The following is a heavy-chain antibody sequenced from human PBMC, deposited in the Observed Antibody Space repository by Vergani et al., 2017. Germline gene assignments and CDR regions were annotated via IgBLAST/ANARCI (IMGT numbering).Heavy chain of an antibody. D-gene: IGHD1-1*01. J-gene: IGHJ6*03. Sequence: EVQLVESGGGLVQPGRSLRLSCAASGFTFDDYAMHWVRQAPGKGLEWVSGISWNSGSIGYADSVKGRFTISRDNAKNSLYLQMNSLRVEDTALYYCARDWRGRRTDYYYYYMDVWGKGTTVTVSS. CDR1: GFTFDDYA. V-gene: IGHV3-9*01. CDR2: ISWNSGSI. CDR3: ARDWRGRRTDYYYYYMDV.